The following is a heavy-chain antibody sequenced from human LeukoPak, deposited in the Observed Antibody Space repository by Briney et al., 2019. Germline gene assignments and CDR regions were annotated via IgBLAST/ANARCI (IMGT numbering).Heavy chain of an antibody. V-gene: IGHV4-34*01. Sequence: PSETLSLTCAVYGGSFSGYYWSWIRQPPGKGLEWIGEINHSGSTNYNPSLKSRVTISVDTSKNQFSLKLSSVTAADTAVYYCARESMYSSGWPLIDYWGQGTLVTVSS. CDR1: GGSFSGYY. J-gene: IGHJ4*02. CDR2: INHSGST. CDR3: ARESMYSSGWPLIDY. D-gene: IGHD6-19*01.